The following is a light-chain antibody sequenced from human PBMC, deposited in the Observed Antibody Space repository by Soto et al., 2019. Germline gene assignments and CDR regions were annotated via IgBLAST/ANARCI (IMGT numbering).Light chain of an antibody. CDR1: HNL. Sequence: QSVLTQPASVSGSPGQSITISCSGTHNLVSWYQHVPGKGPRLIIYAVTERPSGVPSRFSGSKSVDTASLIIYRLQAEDEAIDYCCPYVGDHTLVFGGGTKLTVL. J-gene: IGLJ3*02. CDR2: AVT. CDR3: CPYVGDHTLV. V-gene: IGLV2-23*02.